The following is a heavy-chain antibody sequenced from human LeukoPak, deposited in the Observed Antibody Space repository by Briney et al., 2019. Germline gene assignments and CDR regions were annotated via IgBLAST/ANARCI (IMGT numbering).Heavy chain of an antibody. D-gene: IGHD3-3*01. Sequence: ASVKVSCKASGGTFSSYAISWVRQAPGQGLEWMGIVNPSGGSTSYAQKFQGRVTMTRDTSTSTVYMELSSLRSEDTAVYYCARQHTPGTRDYDFWSGLTVGGAFDIWGQGTMVTVSS. CDR1: GGTFSSYA. V-gene: IGHV1-46*01. J-gene: IGHJ3*02. CDR3: ARQHTPGTRDYDFWSGLTVGGAFDI. CDR2: VNPSGGST.